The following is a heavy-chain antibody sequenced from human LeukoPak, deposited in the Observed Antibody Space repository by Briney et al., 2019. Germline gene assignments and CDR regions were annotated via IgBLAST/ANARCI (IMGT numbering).Heavy chain of an antibody. J-gene: IGHJ4*02. CDR1: GFTFSSYS. D-gene: IGHD5-18*01. CDR3: ARGPNSGYSIVDY. CDR2: ISSSSSYI. Sequence: PGGSLRLSCAASGFTFSSYSMNWVRQAPGKGLEWVSSISSSSSYIYYADSVKGRFTISRDNAKNSLYLQMNSLRAEDTAVYYCARGPNSGYSIVDYWGQGTLVTVSS. V-gene: IGHV3-21*01.